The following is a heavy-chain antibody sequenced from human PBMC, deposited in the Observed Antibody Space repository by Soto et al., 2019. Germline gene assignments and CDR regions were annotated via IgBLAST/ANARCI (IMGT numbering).Heavy chain of an antibody. Sequence: QVQLVESGGGVVQPGRSLRLSCAASGFTFSSYGMHWVRQAPGKGLEWVAVIWYDGSNKYYADSVKGRFTISRDNSMNTLYLQMNSLRAEDTAVYYCARDERGSGSLDYWGQGTLVTVSS. V-gene: IGHV3-33*01. CDR2: IWYDGSNK. CDR3: ARDERGSGSLDY. CDR1: GFTFSSYG. J-gene: IGHJ4*02. D-gene: IGHD3-10*01.